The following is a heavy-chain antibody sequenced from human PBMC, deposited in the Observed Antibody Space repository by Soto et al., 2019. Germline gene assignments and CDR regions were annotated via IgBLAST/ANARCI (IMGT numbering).Heavy chain of an antibody. J-gene: IGHJ4*02. CDR2: ISPYSGYT. V-gene: IGHV1-18*01. CDR3: AREASVLIPAAQPSRFDS. CDR1: GYSFMKYG. Sequence: ASVKVSCKGFGYSFMKYGINWVRQAPGQGLEWVGWISPYSGYTHSAQKFHGRLTLTTDTAASTAYMELRILRSADTALYYCAREASVLIPAAQPSRFDSWGQGTLVTVS. D-gene: IGHD2-2*01.